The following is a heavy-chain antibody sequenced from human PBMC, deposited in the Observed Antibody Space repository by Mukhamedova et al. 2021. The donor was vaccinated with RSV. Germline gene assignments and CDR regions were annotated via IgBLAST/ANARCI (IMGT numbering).Heavy chain of an antibody. CDR3: ANLGSDY. Sequence: GRFTISRDNAKNTLYLQMNSLRPEDTAVYYCANLGSDYLGQGTLVTVSS. J-gene: IGHJ4*02. V-gene: IGHV3-74*01. D-gene: IGHD1-26*01.